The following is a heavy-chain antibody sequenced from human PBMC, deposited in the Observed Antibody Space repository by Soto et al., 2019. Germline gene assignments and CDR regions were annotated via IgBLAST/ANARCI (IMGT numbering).Heavy chain of an antibody. CDR2: INAGNGNT. Sequence: GASVKVSCKASGYTFTSYDINWVRQATGQGLGWMGWINAGNGNTKYSQKFQGRVTITRDTSASTAYMELSSLRSEDTAVYYCASSYYGSGNPKDYYYGMDVWGQGTKVTVSS. J-gene: IGHJ6*02. V-gene: IGHV1-3*01. CDR1: GYTFTSYD. D-gene: IGHD3-10*01. CDR3: ASSYYGSGNPKDYYYGMDV.